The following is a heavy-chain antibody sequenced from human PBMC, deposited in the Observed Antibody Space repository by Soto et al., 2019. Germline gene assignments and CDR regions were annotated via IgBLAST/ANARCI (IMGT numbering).Heavy chain of an antibody. V-gene: IGHV4-34*01. Sequence: QVQLQQWGAGLLKPSETLSLTCAVYGGSFSAYYWSWIRQPPGKGLEWIGEVNDGGRPNYSVSLTSRLTISLYTSKNQFSLKLSSVTAADTAVYYCARLGYYHSGGPPWGQGTLVTVSS. CDR1: GGSFSAYY. CDR3: ARLGYYHSGGPP. J-gene: IGHJ4*02. CDR2: VNDGGRP. D-gene: IGHD3-22*01.